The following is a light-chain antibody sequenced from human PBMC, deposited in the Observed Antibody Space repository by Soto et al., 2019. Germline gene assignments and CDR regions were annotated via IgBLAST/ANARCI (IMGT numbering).Light chain of an antibody. CDR2: GAS. V-gene: IGKV3-15*01. J-gene: IGKJ4*01. CDR3: QQYNNWPPPLT. CDR1: QSVSSN. Sequence: EIVMTQSPATLSVSPGERATLSCRASQSVSSNLAWYQQKPGQAPGLLIYGASTRATGIPARFSGSGSGTEFTLTLSSLQSEDFAVYYCQQYNNWPPPLTFGGGTKVEIK.